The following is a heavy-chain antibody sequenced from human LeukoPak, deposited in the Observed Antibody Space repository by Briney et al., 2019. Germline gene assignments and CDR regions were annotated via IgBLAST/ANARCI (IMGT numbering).Heavy chain of an antibody. CDR1: GYTFTSYY. CDR2: INPSAGST. Sequence: ASVKVSCKASGYTFTSYYMHWVRQAPGQGLEWMGLINPSAGSTSYAQKFQGRVTMTRDTSTSTVYMELSSLRSEDTAVYYCARDGDENSSSWSWFDPWGQGTLVTVSS. CDR3: ARDGDENSSSWSWFDP. V-gene: IGHV1-46*01. D-gene: IGHD6-13*01. J-gene: IGHJ5*02.